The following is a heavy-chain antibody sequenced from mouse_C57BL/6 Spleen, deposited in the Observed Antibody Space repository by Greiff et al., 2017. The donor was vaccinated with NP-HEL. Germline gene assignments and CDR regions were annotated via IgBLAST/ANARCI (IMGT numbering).Heavy chain of an antibody. CDR1: GFTFSDYG. CDR2: ISSGSSTI. CDR3: ATGSCYDYYAMDY. J-gene: IGHJ4*01. V-gene: IGHV5-17*01. D-gene: IGHD1-1*01. Sequence: EVKLVESGGGLVKPGGSLKLSCAASGFTFSDYGMHWVRQAPEKGLEWVAYISSGSSTIYYAETVKGRFTISRDNAKNTLFLQMTSLRSEDTAMYYCATGSCYDYYAMDYWGQGTSVTVSS.